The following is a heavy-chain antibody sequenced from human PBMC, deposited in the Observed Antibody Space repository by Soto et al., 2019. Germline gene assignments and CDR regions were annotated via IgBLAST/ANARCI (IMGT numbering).Heavy chain of an antibody. D-gene: IGHD6-19*01. J-gene: IGHJ6*02. CDR3: ARDGWPTYYYYYGMDV. CDR1: GFTFSSYA. CDR2: ISYDGSNK. Sequence: GGSLRLSCAASGFTFSSYAMHWVRQAPGKGLEWVAVISYDGSNKYYADSVKGRFTISRDNSKNTLYLQMNSLRAEDTAVYYCARDGWPTYYYYYGMDVWGQGTTVTVS. V-gene: IGHV3-30-3*01.